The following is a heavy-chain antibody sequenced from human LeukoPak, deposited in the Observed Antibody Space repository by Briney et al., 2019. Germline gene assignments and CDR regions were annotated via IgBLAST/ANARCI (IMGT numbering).Heavy chain of an antibody. J-gene: IGHJ4*02. Sequence: GGSLRLSCSASRFPFSWYAMHWVRQAPGKGLEWVSAISGSGGSTYYADSVKGRFTISRDNSKNTLYLQMNSLRAEDTAVYYCAKGGRFPFYYFDYWGQGTLVTVSS. CDR3: AKGGRFPFYYFDY. CDR2: ISGSGGST. D-gene: IGHD3-3*01. V-gene: IGHV3-23*01. CDR1: RFPFSWYA.